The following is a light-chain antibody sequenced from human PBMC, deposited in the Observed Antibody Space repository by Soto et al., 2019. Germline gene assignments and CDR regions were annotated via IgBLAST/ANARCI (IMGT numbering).Light chain of an antibody. V-gene: IGKV3-11*01. Sequence: EIVMTQSPATLSVSPGERATLSCRASQSVSNNLAWYQQKAGQAPRLLIYGASTRAAGIPARFSGGGSGTDFTLIISSLEPEDFALYYCQQRSNWPRTFGQGTKVEIK. CDR2: GAS. J-gene: IGKJ1*01. CDR3: QQRSNWPRT. CDR1: QSVSNN.